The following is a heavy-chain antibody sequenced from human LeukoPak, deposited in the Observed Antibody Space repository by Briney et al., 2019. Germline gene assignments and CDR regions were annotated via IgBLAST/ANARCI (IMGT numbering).Heavy chain of an antibody. Sequence: PSETLSLTCAVSGGSISSSNWWSWVRQPPGKGLEWIGEIYHSGSTNYNPSLKSRVTISVDKSKNQFSLKLSSVTAADTAVYYCAGQLGGYSYGHGENYWGQGTLVTVSS. CDR3: AGQLGGYSYGHGENY. J-gene: IGHJ4*02. V-gene: IGHV4-4*02. CDR1: GGSISSSNW. D-gene: IGHD5-18*01. CDR2: IYHSGST.